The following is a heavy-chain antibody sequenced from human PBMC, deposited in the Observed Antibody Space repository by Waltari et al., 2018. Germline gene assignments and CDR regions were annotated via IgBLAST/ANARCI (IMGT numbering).Heavy chain of an antibody. CDR2: ISGSGDDT. CDR1: GVTVNMYA. D-gene: IGHD3-3*01. V-gene: IGHV3-23*01. Sequence: EVQLLESGGGLVQPGGSVRLSCAASGVTVNMYALSWLRPAPGKGLEWVSGISGSGDDTYYAASVKGRFTIARDNSKNTLYLQMNSLRAEDTAVYYCAGYRRLLEYWGQGTLVTVSS. J-gene: IGHJ4*02. CDR3: AGYRRLLEY.